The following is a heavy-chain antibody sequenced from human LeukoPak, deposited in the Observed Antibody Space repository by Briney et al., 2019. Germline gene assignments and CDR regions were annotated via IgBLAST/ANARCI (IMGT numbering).Heavy chain of an antibody. CDR3: ARDPRYYDINAYYYDNWFVP. CDR2: ISNSGST. J-gene: IGHJ5*02. D-gene: IGHD3-22*01. V-gene: IGHV4-61*01. CDR1: GGSISSSSYY. Sequence: PSETLSLTCTVSGGSISSSSYYWSWIRQPPGKGLEWIGYISNSGSTNYNPSLKSRVTISVDTSENQCSLRLSSVTAADTAVYYCARDPRYYDINAYYYDNWFVPWGQGTLVTVSS.